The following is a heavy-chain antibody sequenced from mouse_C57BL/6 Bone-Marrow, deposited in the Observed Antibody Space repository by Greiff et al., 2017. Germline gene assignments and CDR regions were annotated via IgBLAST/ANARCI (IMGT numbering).Heavy chain of an antibody. CDR1: GYTFTDYN. J-gene: IGHJ2*01. Sequence: EVQLVESGPELVKPGASVKMSCKASGYTFTDYNMHWVKQSHGKSLEWIGYINPNNGGTSYNQKFKGKATLTVNKSSSTAYMELRSLTSEDSAVYYCAREGPITTVVPFDYWGQGTTLTVSS. CDR2: INPNNGGT. D-gene: IGHD1-1*01. CDR3: AREGPITTVVPFDY. V-gene: IGHV1-22*01.